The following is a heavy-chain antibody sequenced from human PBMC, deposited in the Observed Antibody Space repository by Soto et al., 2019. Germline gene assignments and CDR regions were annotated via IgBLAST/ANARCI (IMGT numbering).Heavy chain of an antibody. CDR3: ARAYLDDIVVVVAANWFDP. J-gene: IGHJ5*02. D-gene: IGHD2-15*01. CDR2: ISYDGSNK. V-gene: IGHV3-30-3*01. CDR1: GFTFSSYA. Sequence: GGSLRLSCAASGFTFSSYAMHWVRQAPGKGLEWVAVISYDGSNKYYADSVKGRFTISRDNSKNTLYLQMNSLRAEDTAVYYCARAYLDDIVVVVAANWFDPWGQGTLVTVSS.